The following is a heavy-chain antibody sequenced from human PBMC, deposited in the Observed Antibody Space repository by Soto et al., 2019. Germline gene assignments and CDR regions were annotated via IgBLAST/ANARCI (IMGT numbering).Heavy chain of an antibody. CDR1: GFTFSSFW. D-gene: IGHD3-10*01. J-gene: IGHJ4*02. V-gene: IGHV3-74*01. Sequence: EVQLVESGGGLVQPGGSLRLSCAVSGFTFSSFWMHWVRQAPGEGLVWVSRINTDGSSTSYADSVKGRFTISRDNAKNIPYLQMNSLRVEDTAMYYCAKRGVDTFGLSYWGKGTLVTVSS. CDR3: AKRGVDTFGLSY. CDR2: INTDGSST.